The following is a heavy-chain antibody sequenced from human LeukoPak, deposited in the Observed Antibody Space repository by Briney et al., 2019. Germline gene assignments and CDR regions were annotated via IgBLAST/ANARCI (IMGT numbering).Heavy chain of an antibody. V-gene: IGHV3-30*18. Sequence: GRSLRLSCAASGFTFRSYGMHWARQAPSKGLEWMAIISYVGSNKYYADSVKGRFTISRDNSKNTLYLQMNRLRAEDTALYYCSKDPSEQWVPNYFDYWGQGTLVTVSS. CDR1: GFTFRSYG. CDR2: ISYVGSNK. J-gene: IGHJ4*02. D-gene: IGHD6-19*01. CDR3: SKDPSEQWVPNYFDY.